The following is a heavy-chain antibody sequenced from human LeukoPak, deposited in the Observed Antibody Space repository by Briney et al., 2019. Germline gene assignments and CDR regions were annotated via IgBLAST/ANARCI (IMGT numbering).Heavy chain of an antibody. V-gene: IGHV1-2*02. J-gene: IGHJ4*02. CDR1: GYTFTGHY. CDR3: TRAVRYDDSSGYYAY. D-gene: IGHD3-22*01. CDR2: INPKSGVT. Sequence: ASVKVSCKASGYTFTGHYMHWVRQAPGQGPEWMGWINPKSGVTNYAQTLQGRVTMTRDTSSSMVYMELSRLTTDDTAVYFCTRAVRYDDSSGYYAYWGQGTLVTVSS.